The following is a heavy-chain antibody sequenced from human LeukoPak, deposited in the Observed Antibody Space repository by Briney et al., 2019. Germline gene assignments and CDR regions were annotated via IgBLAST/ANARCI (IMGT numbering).Heavy chain of an antibody. CDR1: GFTFSSYA. J-gene: IGHJ4*02. D-gene: IGHD3-22*01. CDR2: ISGXXGST. CDR3: AKDRGGYYDSSGYYGIRFDY. Sequence: GGSLRLSCAASGFTFSSYAMXWXRQAPGXGLXXVXXISGXXGSTYYADSVKGRFTISRDNSKNTLYLQMNSLRAEDTAVYYCAKDRGGYYDSSGYYGIRFDYWGQGTLVTVSS. V-gene: IGHV3-23*01.